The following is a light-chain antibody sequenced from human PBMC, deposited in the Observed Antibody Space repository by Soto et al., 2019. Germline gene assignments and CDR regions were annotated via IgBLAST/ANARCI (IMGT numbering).Light chain of an antibody. V-gene: IGKV1-27*01. CDR2: AAS. CDR3: KKYNSAPRT. Sequence: DIQMTQSPSSLSASVGDRVTITCRVSQGISNYLAWYQQKPGKVPKLLIYAASTLQSGVPSRFSGSGSGTDFTLTISSLQPEDVATYYCKKYNSAPRTFGQGTKVEIK. CDR1: QGISNY. J-gene: IGKJ1*01.